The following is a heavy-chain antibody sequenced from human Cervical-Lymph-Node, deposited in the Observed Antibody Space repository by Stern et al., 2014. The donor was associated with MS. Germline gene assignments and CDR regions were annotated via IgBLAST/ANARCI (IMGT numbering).Heavy chain of an antibody. CDR3: AREGETSDFFPFDY. Sequence: QVQLQESGPGLVKPSQTLSLTCTVSGGSMNSRPYYWNWLRQPAGKALEWIGRIYISGSTNYNPSLESRVTISIDTSKNQPSLNLRSVTAADTAVYYCAREGETSDFFPFDYWGQGAQVIVSS. CDR1: GGSMNSRPYY. V-gene: IGHV4-61*02. CDR2: IYISGST. J-gene: IGHJ4*02. D-gene: IGHD3/OR15-3a*01.